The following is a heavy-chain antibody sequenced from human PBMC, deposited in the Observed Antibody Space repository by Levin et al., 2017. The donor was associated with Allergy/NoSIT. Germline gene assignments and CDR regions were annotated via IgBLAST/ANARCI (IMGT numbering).Heavy chain of an antibody. Sequence: SCAASGFTFRNYGMHWVRQAPGKGLEWVAVIWYDGNDKYYADSVKGRFIISRDNSKTTLYLQMNSLRAEDTAMYYCAREARDVYSGYVPFDYWGQGTLVTVSS. CDR3: AREARDVYSGYVPFDY. V-gene: IGHV3-33*01. CDR2: IWYDGNDK. J-gene: IGHJ4*02. CDR1: GFTFRNYG. D-gene: IGHD5-12*01.